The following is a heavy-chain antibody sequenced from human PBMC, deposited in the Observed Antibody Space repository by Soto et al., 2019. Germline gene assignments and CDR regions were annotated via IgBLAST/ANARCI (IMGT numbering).Heavy chain of an antibody. D-gene: IGHD6-19*01. J-gene: IGHJ4*02. CDR2: IYYSGST. CDR1: GGSVSGYY. Sequence: QVQLQESGPGLVKPSETLSLTCTVSGGSVSGYYWSWIRQPPGKGLEWIGYIYYSGSTNYNPSLTSRVTIAVDTSKNPFSLKLSSVTAADTAVYYCARGRQWLDDWGQGTLVTVSS. CDR3: ARGRQWLDD. V-gene: IGHV4-59*02.